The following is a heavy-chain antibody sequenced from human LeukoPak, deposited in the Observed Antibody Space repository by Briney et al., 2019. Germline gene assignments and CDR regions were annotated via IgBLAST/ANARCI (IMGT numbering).Heavy chain of an antibody. CDR1: GGSISSSSYY. CDR2: IYYSGST. CDR3: ARASTYCGGDCYPILFDY. Sequence: SETLSLTCTVSGGSISSSSYYWGWIRQPPGKGLEWIGIIYYSGSTYYNPSLKSRVTISVDTSKNQFSLKLSSVTAADTAVYYCARASTYCGGDCYPILFDYWGQGTLVTVSS. D-gene: IGHD2-21*02. J-gene: IGHJ4*02. V-gene: IGHV4-39*01.